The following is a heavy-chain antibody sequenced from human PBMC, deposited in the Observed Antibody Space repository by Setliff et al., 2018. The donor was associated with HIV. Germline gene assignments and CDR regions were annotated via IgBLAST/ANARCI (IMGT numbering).Heavy chain of an antibody. V-gene: IGHV1-3*03. CDR3: SRFSTRDTFDV. J-gene: IGHJ3*01. D-gene: IGHD2-2*01. Sequence: ASVKVSCKASGFTFNNYVIHWVRQAPGQRLEWMVWINIYNGYIKYSEEFQARVTMARDTFANTAYMELSGLRSEDTAVYYCSRFSTRDTFDVWGQGTTVTV. CDR1: GFTFNNYV. CDR2: INIYNGYI.